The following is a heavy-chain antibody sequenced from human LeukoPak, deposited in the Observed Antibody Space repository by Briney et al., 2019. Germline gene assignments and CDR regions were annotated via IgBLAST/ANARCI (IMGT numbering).Heavy chain of an antibody. J-gene: IGHJ4*02. D-gene: IGHD3-22*01. Sequence: SETLSLTCTVSGGSFTTDYWSWIRQPPGKGLEWIGEINHSGGTNYNPSLKSRVTISVDTSKKQFSLKLSSVTAADTAVYYCVTYYFDSSGPKKNYWGQGTLVTVSS. CDR2: INHSGGT. CDR3: VTYYFDSSGPKKNY. V-gene: IGHV4-34*01. CDR1: GGSFTTDY.